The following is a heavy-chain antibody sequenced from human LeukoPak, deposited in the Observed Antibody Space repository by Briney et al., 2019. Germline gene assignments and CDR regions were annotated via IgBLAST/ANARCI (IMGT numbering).Heavy chain of an antibody. CDR3: VRVPLHPTISHFDL. J-gene: IGHJ4*02. D-gene: IGHD1-14*01. CDR1: GFTFSSYG. V-gene: IGHV3-30*03. CDR2: ISYDGSNK. Sequence: PGGSLRLSCAASGFTFSSYGMHWVRQAPGKGLEWVAVISYDGSNKYYADSVKGRFTLSRHNSKNTLYLQMNSLSSEDTAVYYCVRVPLHPTISHFDLWGQGTLVTVSS.